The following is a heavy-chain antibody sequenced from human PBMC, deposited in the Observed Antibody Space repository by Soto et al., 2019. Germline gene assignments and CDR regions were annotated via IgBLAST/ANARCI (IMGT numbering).Heavy chain of an antibody. J-gene: IGHJ3*02. V-gene: IGHV3-30*04. D-gene: IGHD3-16*01. CDR1: AFTFSSYP. Sequence: PWVSLRLSCAASAFTFSSYPMHWVRQAPGKGLEWVAKVSFDGSKIYYADSVKGRFTISRDNSKNTLYLQMNSLRAEGTAIYYCARGYADTFDIWGQGTMVTVSS. CDR2: VSFDGSKI. CDR3: ARGYADTFDI.